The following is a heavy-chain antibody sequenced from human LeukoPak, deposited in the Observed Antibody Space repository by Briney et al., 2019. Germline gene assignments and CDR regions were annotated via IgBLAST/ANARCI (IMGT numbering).Heavy chain of an antibody. CDR2: IYYSGST. CDR3: ARGVRDYVFDAFEI. J-gene: IGHJ3*02. Sequence: SETLSLTCTVSGASVNNNNYYWSWIRQPPGKGLEWIGSIYYSGSTYYNPSLKSRVTISADTSKNQFSLKLISVTAAETSVYYCARGVRDYVFDAFEIWGPGTMVTVSS. V-gene: IGHV4-39*01. D-gene: IGHD3-16*01. CDR1: GASVNNNNYY.